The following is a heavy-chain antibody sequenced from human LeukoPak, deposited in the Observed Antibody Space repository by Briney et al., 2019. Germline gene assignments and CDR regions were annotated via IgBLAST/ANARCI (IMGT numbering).Heavy chain of an antibody. D-gene: IGHD3-10*01. V-gene: IGHV1-18*01. Sequence: ASVKVSCKASGYNFNDFGVTWVRQARGQGLEWMGWISALTGDTNYAQKFQGRLTMTTDTSTDTAYMEMRGLRSDDTAVYYCATGYEGVSDYWGREPWSPSPQ. J-gene: IGHJ4*02. CDR2: ISALTGDT. CDR1: GYNFNDFG. CDR3: ATGYEGVSDY.